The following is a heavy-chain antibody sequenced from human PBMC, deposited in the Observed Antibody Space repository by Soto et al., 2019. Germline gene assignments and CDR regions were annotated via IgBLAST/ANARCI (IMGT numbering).Heavy chain of an antibody. J-gene: IGHJ1*01. V-gene: IGHV1-69*01. CDR2: IIPKFGST. Sequence: QGQLVQSGAEVKKPGSSVKVSCKSSGDTFTSYSIAWMRQAPGQGLEWMGGIIPKFGSTKYARKFQHRVTITADESTSTAYMELSGLRSEDTAVYFCARWRSSSWFAVFFQFWGQGTRVTVSS. D-gene: IGHD6-13*01. CDR3: ARWRSSSWFAVFFQF. CDR1: GDTFTSYS.